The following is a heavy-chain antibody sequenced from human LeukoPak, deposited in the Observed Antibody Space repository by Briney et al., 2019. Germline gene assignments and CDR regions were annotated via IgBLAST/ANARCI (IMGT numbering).Heavy chain of an antibody. CDR1: GFTLSSYA. D-gene: IGHD3-22*01. CDR3: AKGPQVGSGYHPDY. CDR2: ISGSGGST. J-gene: IGHJ4*02. V-gene: IGHV3-23*01. Sequence: GGSLRLSCAASGFTLSSYAMSWLREAPEKGLEGGAVISGSGGSTYYADSVKGRFTISRDNSKNTLHVQMNSLRVEDTAVYYCAKGPQVGSGYHPDYWGQGTLVSVSS.